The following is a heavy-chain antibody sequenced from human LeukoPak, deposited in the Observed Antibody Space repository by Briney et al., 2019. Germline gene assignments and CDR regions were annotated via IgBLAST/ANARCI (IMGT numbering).Heavy chain of an antibody. CDR1: GYTFTSYY. CDR2: INPSGGST. V-gene: IGHV1-46*01. J-gene: IGHJ4*02. CDR3: ARGPGPADDGGGYCFDY. D-gene: IGHD3-22*01. Sequence: ASVKVSFKASGYTFTSYYLYWVRQAPGQGLEWMGVINPSGGSTTSAQKFQGRVTMTRDTSTSTVYMELRGLRSEDTAVYYCARGPGPADDGGGYCFDYWGQGTLVTVSS.